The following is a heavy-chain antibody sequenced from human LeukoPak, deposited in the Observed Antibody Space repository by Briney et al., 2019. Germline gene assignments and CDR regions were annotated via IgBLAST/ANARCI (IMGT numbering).Heavy chain of an antibody. CDR2: LYTGGGT. CDR3: TRSGYRHPYHFDS. J-gene: IGHJ4*02. Sequence: GGSLRLSCAASGFSVRTTYMSWVRQALGKGLEWVSVLYTGGGTDHADSVKGRFTISRDNSKNTLSLQMNSLRAEDTAIYYCTRSGYRHPYHFDSWGQGTLVTVSS. V-gene: IGHV3-53*01. D-gene: IGHD3-22*01. CDR1: GFSVRTTY.